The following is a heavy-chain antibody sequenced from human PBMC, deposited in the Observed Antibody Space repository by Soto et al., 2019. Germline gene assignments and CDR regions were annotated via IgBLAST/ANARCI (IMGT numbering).Heavy chain of an antibody. Sequence: ASVKVSCKASGYTFTRYGISWVRQAPGQGLEWMGWISGYNGDANYTQSFQGRVSMTIDTSTTTAYMELRTLTPDDTAVYYCAKNGQPPYYYYGLDVWGQGTTVTVSS. CDR3: AKNGQPPYYYYGLDV. J-gene: IGHJ6*02. V-gene: IGHV1-18*01. CDR1: GYTFTRYG. D-gene: IGHD2-8*01. CDR2: ISGYNGDA.